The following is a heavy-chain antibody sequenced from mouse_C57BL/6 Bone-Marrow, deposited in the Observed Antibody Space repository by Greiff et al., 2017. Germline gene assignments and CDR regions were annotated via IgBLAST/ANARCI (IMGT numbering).Heavy chain of an antibody. Sequence: QVQLKQPGAELVRPGTSVKLSCKASGYTFTSYWMHWVKQRPGQGLEWLGVIDPSDSYTNYNQKFKGKATLTVDTSSSTAYMQLSSLTSEDSAVYYCARAGGYGNYGGAYWGQGTLVTVAA. J-gene: IGHJ3*01. V-gene: IGHV1-59*01. CDR3: ARAGGYGNYGGAY. D-gene: IGHD2-1*01. CDR2: IDPSDSYT. CDR1: GYTFTSYW.